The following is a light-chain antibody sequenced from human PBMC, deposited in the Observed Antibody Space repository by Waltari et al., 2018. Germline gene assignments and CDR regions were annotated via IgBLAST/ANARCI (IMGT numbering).Light chain of an antibody. J-gene: IGLJ3*02. CDR3: ETWESNTQGV. CDR1: SRHSSYI. Sequence: QPVLTQSSSASASLGSSVKLTCTLSSRHSSYIIAWHQQEPGNAPRYLMKVEGSGSYNKGVGVPYRFSGSSTGSNRYLTISNLQSEDEADYYCETWESNTQGVFGGGTKLTVL. CDR2: VEGSGSY. V-gene: IGLV4-60*03.